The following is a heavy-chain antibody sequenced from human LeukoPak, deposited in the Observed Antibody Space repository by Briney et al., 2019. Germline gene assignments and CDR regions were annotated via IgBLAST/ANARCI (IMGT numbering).Heavy chain of an antibody. CDR1: GGSFSGYY. V-gene: IGHV4-34*01. D-gene: IGHD6-19*01. CDR2: INHSGST. J-gene: IGHJ4*02. CDR3: ARDFRGTVAGLIDY. Sequence: SETLSLTCAVYGGSFSGYYWSWIRQPPGKGLEWIGEINHSGSTNYNPSLKSRVTISVDTSKNQFSLKLSSVTAEDTAVYYCARDFRGTVAGLIDYWGQGTLVTVSS.